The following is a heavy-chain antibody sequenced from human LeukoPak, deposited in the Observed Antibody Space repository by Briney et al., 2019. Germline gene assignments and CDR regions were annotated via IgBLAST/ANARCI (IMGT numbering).Heavy chain of an antibody. V-gene: IGHV1-3*01. CDR2: INGGNGNT. Sequence: ASVKVSCKASGYTFTSYAMHWVRQAPGQRLEWLGWINGGNGNTKYSQKFQGRVTITTDTSASIAYMELSSLRSEDTAVYYCARSVEMATIPFDYWGQGTLVTVSS. D-gene: IGHD5-24*01. J-gene: IGHJ4*02. CDR1: GYTFTSYA. CDR3: ARSVEMATIPFDY.